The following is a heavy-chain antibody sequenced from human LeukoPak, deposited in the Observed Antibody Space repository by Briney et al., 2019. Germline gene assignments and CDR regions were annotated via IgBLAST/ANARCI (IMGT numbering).Heavy chain of an antibody. J-gene: IGHJ4*02. CDR1: GFTLSRYG. V-gene: IGHV3-30*18. D-gene: IGHD3-10*01. CDR2: ISYDGSKK. CDR3: AKDGEIPY. Sequence: GGCLRLSCAASGFTLSRYGMHRGRQAPGKGLGGVAVISYDGSKKYYADSVKRRFTISRDNSKNTLYLQMNSLRAEDTAVYYCAKDGEIPYWGQGTLVTVSS.